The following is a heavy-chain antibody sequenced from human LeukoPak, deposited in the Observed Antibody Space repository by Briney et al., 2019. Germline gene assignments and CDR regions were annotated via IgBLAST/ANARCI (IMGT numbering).Heavy chain of an antibody. V-gene: IGHV4-59*01. J-gene: IGHJ4*02. CDR2: IYYSGST. Sequence: SETLSLTCTVSGGSISSYYWSWIRQPPGKGLEWIGYIYYSGSTNYNPSLKSRVTISSDTSKNQFSLKLSSVTAADTAVYYCAMGVGADSFDYWGQGTLVTVSS. CDR3: AMGVGADSFDY. CDR1: GGSISSYY. D-gene: IGHD1-26*01.